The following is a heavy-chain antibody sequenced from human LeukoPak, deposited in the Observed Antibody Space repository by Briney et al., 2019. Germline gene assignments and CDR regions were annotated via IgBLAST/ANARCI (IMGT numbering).Heavy chain of an antibody. CDR1: GGSISSGGYS. CDR3: ARASSSGSFDY. D-gene: IGHD3-22*01. V-gene: IGHV4-30-2*01. J-gene: IGHJ4*02. Sequence: SQTLSLTCAVSGGSISSGGYSWSWIRQPPGTGLEWIGYIYHSGSTYYNPSLKSRVTISVDRSKNQFSLKLSSVTAADTAVYYCARASSSGSFDYWGQGTLVTVSS. CDR2: IYHSGST.